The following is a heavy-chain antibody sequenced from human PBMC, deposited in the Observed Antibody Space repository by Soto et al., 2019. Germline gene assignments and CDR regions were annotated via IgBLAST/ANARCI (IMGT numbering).Heavy chain of an antibody. CDR1: GFTFSSYG. J-gene: IGHJ2*01. Sequence: QVQLVESGGGVVQPGRSLRLSCAASGFTFSSYGMHWVRQAPGKGLEWVAVIWYDGSNKYYADSVKGRFTISRDNSKNTLYLKMNSLRAEDTAVFYCARDEGYFALWGRGTLVTVSS. CDR3: ARDEGYFAL. CDR2: IWYDGSNK. V-gene: IGHV3-33*01.